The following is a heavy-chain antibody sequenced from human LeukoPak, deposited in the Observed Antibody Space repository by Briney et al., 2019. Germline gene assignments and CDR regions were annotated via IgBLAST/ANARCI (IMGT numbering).Heavy chain of an antibody. D-gene: IGHD3-3*01. CDR2: RNPNSGNT. J-gene: IGHJ4*02. Sequence: GASVKVSCKASGYTFTSYDINWVRQATGQGLEWMGWRNPNSGNTGYVHKFQGRVNMTRKTSVSTADMEVGSLSSEGTAGYFCARGQSGWHGLDFDYWGQGTLVTASS. CDR1: GYTFTSYD. V-gene: IGHV1-8*01. CDR3: ARGQSGWHGLDFDY.